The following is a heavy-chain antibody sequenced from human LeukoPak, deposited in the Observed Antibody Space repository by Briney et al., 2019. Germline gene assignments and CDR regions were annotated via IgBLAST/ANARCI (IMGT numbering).Heavy chain of an antibody. V-gene: IGHV4-31*03. CDR1: GFSMSSASYY. D-gene: IGHD3-10*01. Sequence: PSQTLSLTCTVSGFSMSSASYYWSWIRQYPGKGLEWIGYVYYRGTTYYSPSLKSRVTISVDTSKNQFSLKLSSVTAADTAVYYCARDGGYYSDSWGQGILVTVSS. CDR2: VYYRGTT. CDR3: ARDGGYYSDS. J-gene: IGHJ4*02.